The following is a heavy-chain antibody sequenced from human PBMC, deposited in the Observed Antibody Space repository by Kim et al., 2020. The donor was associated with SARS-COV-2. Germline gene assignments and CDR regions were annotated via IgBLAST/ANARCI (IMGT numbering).Heavy chain of an antibody. Sequence: SETLSLTCTVSGGSISSSSYNWSWHRPRTGQERVGIGSFYYSGSTNYTPSRKSRVTIYIDTYKNQLNLNSSTVTAADASYYYCARDGVCGGDIDYWG. J-gene: IGHJ4*01. CDR1: GGSISSSSYN. D-gene: IGHD2-21*02. V-gene: IGHV4-39*06. CDR2: FYYSGST. CDR3: ARDGVCGGDIDY.